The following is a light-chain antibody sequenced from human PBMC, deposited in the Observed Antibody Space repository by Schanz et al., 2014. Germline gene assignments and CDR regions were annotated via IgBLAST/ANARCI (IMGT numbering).Light chain of an antibody. CDR1: QGVTSRY. CDR2: DAS. J-gene: IGKJ3*01. V-gene: IGKV3-20*01. Sequence: EIVLTQSPGTLSLSPGERATLSCRASQGVTSRYLAWYQQKPGQAPRLLIYDASNRAAGIPDRFSGSGSGTDFSLTISRLEPEDFAVYYCQQYGISRFTFGPGTKVDIK. CDR3: QQYGISRFT.